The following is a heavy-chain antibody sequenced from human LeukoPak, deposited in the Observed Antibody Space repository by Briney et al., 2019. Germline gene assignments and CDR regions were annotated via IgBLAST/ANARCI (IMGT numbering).Heavy chain of an antibody. CDR3: AREGFGESPYFDY. D-gene: IGHD3-10*01. V-gene: IGHV4-39*07. CDR1: GDSISSNPYY. J-gene: IGHJ4*02. Sequence: SETLSLTCTVSGDSISSNPYYWGWIRQPPGKGLEWIGSIYYTGSTSYTPSLKSRVTMSVDTSKNQFSLKISSVTAADTAVYYCAREGFGESPYFDYWGQGTLVTVSS. CDR2: IYYTGST.